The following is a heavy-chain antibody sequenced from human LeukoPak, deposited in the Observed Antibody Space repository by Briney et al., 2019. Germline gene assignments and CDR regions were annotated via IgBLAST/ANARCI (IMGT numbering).Heavy chain of an antibody. Sequence: ASVKVSCKASGYTFTSYGISWVRQAPGQGLEWMGWISAYNGNTNYAQKLQGRVTMTTDTSTSTAYMELRSLRSDDTAVYYCARRYSGYDLLNSQNWFDPWGQGTLVTVSS. CDR1: GYTFTSYG. D-gene: IGHD5-12*01. CDR2: ISAYNGNT. J-gene: IGHJ5*02. CDR3: ARRYSGYDLLNSQNWFDP. V-gene: IGHV1-18*01.